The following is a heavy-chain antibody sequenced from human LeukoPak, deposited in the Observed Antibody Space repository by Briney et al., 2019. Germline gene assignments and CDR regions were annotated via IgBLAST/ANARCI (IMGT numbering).Heavy chain of an antibody. J-gene: IGHJ5*02. D-gene: IGHD3-3*01. Sequence: GASVKVSCKASGYTFTSYGISWVRQAPGQGLEWMGWISAYNGNTNYAQKLQGRVTMTTDTSTSTAYMELRSLRSDDTAVYYCARLAHQDLEWLLPDPWGQGTLVTVSS. CDR3: ARLAHQDLEWLLPDP. V-gene: IGHV1-18*01. CDR1: GYTFTSYG. CDR2: ISAYNGNT.